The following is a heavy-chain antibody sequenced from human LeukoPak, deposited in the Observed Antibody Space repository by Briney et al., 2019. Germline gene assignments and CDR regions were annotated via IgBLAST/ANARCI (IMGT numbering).Heavy chain of an antibody. CDR1: GFSFGNYA. CDR3: VKYPRYTYGTNWFVS. D-gene: IGHD5-18*01. Sequence: GGSLRLSCVASGFSFGNYAMSWVRQAPGKGLQWVSQISGTGGATWYAGFARDRFTISTDNSKKTLYLQMSGLRVEDTAMYYCVKYPRYTYGTNWFVSWGQGTLLIVSS. V-gene: IGHV3-23*01. CDR2: ISGTGGAT. J-gene: IGHJ5*01.